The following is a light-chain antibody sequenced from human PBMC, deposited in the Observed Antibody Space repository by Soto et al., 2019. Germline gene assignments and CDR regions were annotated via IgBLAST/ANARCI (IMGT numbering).Light chain of an antibody. J-gene: IGKJ5*01. Sequence: ENMFRQSPASLSLYTGERATLSCRASQSVSNSLAWFQQKPGQAPRLLIYDASNRATGIPARFSGSGSGTDFTLTISSLEPEDFAVYYCQQRSDWITFGQGTRLEIK. CDR3: QQRSDWIT. CDR2: DAS. V-gene: IGKV3-11*01. CDR1: QSVSNS.